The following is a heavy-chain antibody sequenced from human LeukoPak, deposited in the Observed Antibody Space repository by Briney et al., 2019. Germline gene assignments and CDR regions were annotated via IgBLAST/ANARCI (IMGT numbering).Heavy chain of an antibody. D-gene: IGHD2-2*02. J-gene: IGHJ4*02. CDR3: ILGYCSSTSCYTVDY. CDR2: IYYSGST. V-gene: IGHV4-39*01. Sequence: PSETLSLTCTVSGGPLSSSCYDWGWIRQPPGKGLEWFGSIYYSGSTYYNPSLKSRFAISVDTSKNQFSLKLSSVTAADTAVYYTILGYCSSTSCYTVDYWGQGTLVTVSS. CDR1: GGPLSSSCYD.